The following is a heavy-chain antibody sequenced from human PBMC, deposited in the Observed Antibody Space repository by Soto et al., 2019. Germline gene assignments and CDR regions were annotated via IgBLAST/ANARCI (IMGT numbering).Heavy chain of an antibody. CDR2: IIPIFGIA. J-gene: IGHJ4*02. CDR1: GGTFSSYA. Sequence: QVQLVQSGAEVKKPGSSVKVSCKASGGTFSSYAISWVRQAPGQGLEWMGGIIPIFGIAYYAQKFQGRVTITADESTSTAYLELRSLRSEDTAVYYCASPPDYSSGYYYYFDYWGQGTLVTVSS. CDR3: ASPPDYSSGYYYYFDY. D-gene: IGHD3-22*01. V-gene: IGHV1-69*01.